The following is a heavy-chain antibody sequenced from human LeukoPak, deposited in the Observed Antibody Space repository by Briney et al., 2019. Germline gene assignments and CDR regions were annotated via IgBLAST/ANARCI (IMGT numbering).Heavy chain of an antibody. CDR2: ISGSGGST. Sequence: SGGSLRLSRAASGFTFSSYAMSWVRQAPGKGLEWVSAISGSGGSTYYADSVKGRSTISRDNSKNTLYLQMNSLRAEDTAVYYCAKKAQAAGTGFDYWGQGTLVTVSS. CDR1: GFTFSSYA. V-gene: IGHV3-23*01. D-gene: IGHD6-13*01. CDR3: AKKAQAAGTGFDY. J-gene: IGHJ4*02.